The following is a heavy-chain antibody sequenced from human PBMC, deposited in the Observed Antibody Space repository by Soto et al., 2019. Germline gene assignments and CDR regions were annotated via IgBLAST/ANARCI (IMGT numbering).Heavy chain of an antibody. Sequence: QVHLEESGGGVVQPGRSLRLSCVASGFTFSSNGMHWVRQAPGKGLEWVAVIWYDGSNMYYADSVKGRFTISRDNSKNTLYLQMNSLRGEDTAVYYCVRWGPEKTWDYWGQGTLVTVSP. CDR2: IWYDGSNM. D-gene: IGHD3-16*01. CDR3: VRWGPEKTWDY. CDR1: GFTFSSNG. V-gene: IGHV3-33*01. J-gene: IGHJ4*02.